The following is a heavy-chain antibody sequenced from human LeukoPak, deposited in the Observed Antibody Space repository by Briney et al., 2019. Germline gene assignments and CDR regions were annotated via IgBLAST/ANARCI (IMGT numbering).Heavy chain of an antibody. CDR3: ARLGRDYYDSSGYSDY. V-gene: IGHV3-11*01. CDR2: ISSSGSTI. Sequence: GGSLRLSCAASGFTFSDYYMSWIRQAPGKGLEWVSYISSSGSTIYYADSVKGRFTISRDNAKNSLYLQMNSLRAEDTAVYYCARLGRDYYDSSGYSDYWGQGTLVTVSS. J-gene: IGHJ4*02. D-gene: IGHD3-22*01. CDR1: GFTFSDYY.